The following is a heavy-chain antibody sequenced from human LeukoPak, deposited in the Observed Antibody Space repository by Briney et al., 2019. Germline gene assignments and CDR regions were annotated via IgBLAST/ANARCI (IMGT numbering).Heavy chain of an antibody. CDR2: IRSKANSYAT. J-gene: IGHJ4*02. D-gene: IGHD5-24*01. Sequence: QPGGSLRLYCAASGFTFSGSAMHWVRQASGKGLEWVGRIRSKANSYATAYAASVKGRFTISRDDSKNTAYLQMNSLKTEDTAVYYCTRPGDGYKIDYWGQGTLVTVSS. V-gene: IGHV3-73*01. CDR1: GFTFSGSA. CDR3: TRPGDGYKIDY.